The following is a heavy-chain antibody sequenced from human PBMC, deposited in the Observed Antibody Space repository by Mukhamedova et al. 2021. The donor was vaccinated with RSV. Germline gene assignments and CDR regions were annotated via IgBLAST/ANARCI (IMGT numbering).Heavy chain of an antibody. V-gene: IGHV4-39*02. J-gene: IGHJ2*01. Sequence: GRGLEWIGTLHNSGRTYYNPSLNRRVTISGDTSKNDFSLEVFSVTAADTAVYYCAASFDCVDYDWYFEFWGRGTLVSVSS. CDR3: AASFDCVDYDWYFEF. D-gene: IGHD4-17*01. CDR2: LHNSGRT.